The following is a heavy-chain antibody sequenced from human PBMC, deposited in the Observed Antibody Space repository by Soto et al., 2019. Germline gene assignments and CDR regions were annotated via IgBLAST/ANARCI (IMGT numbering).Heavy chain of an antibody. V-gene: IGHV3-30*18. CDR1: GFTFSSYG. J-gene: IGHJ5*02. D-gene: IGHD3-3*01. CDR2: ISYDGSNK. CDR3: AKDGPESYGGLRFLDGGNWFDP. Sequence: QVQLVESGGGVVQPGRSLRLSCAASGFTFSSYGMHWVRQAPGKGLEWVAVISYDGSNKYYADSVKGRFTISRDNSKNTLYLPINSLRAEDTAVYYCAKDGPESYGGLRFLDGGNWFDPWGQGTLVTVSS.